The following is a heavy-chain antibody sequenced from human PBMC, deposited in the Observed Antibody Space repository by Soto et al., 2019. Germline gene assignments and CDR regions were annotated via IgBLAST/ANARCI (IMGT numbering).Heavy chain of an antibody. J-gene: IGHJ5*02. Sequence: QVRQSGGGLIQPGGSLRLACTASGFLFSTTDMSWVRQAPGKGLEWVATIFGSGETTYYADSVRGRLTVSRDNFKNSVYLQMNSLRADVTALYYCVKNSGWFNTWGQRALVIVSS. CDR2: IFGSGETT. V-gene: IGHV3-23*01. D-gene: IGHD3-10*01. CDR3: VKNSGWFNT. CDR1: GFLFSTTD.